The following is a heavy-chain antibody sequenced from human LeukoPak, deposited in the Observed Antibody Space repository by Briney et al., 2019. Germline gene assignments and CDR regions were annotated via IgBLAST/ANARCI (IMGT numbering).Heavy chain of an antibody. V-gene: IGHV3-9*03. J-gene: IGHJ3*02. D-gene: IGHD6-19*01. CDR2: ISWNSGSI. CDR3: AKDLSGWYALDI. CDR1: GFAFADYA. Sequence: PGRSLRLSCVASGFAFADYAMHWVRQAPGKGLEWVSGISWNSGSIGYADSVKGRFTISRDNAKNSLYLQMNSLRVEDLALYYCAKDLSGWYALDIWGQGTMVTVSS.